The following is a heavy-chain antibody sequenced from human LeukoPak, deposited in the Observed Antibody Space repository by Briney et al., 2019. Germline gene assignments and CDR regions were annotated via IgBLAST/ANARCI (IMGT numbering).Heavy chain of an antibody. J-gene: IGHJ4*02. CDR1: GFTFRSYA. Sequence: PGGSLRLSCAASGFTFRSYAMSWVRQAAGKGPEWVSSISGSGGSTHYADSVKGRFTISRDNSKNTLYLQMNSLRAEDTAVYYCAKDRGGSSQIRGQGTLVTVSS. V-gene: IGHV3-23*01. D-gene: IGHD6-13*01. CDR2: ISGSGGST. CDR3: AKDRGGSSQI.